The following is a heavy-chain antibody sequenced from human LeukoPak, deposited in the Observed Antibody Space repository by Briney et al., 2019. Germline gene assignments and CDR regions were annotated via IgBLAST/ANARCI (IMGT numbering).Heavy chain of an antibody. Sequence: SVKVSCKVSGGTFSSYAISWVRQAPGQGLEWMGGIIPIFGTANYAQKFQGRVTITTDESRSTAYMELSSLRSEDTAVYYCARGYDFWSGYEYWGQGTLVTVSS. CDR2: IIPIFGTA. CDR1: GGTFSSYA. CDR3: ARGYDFWSGYEY. D-gene: IGHD3-3*01. J-gene: IGHJ4*02. V-gene: IGHV1-69*05.